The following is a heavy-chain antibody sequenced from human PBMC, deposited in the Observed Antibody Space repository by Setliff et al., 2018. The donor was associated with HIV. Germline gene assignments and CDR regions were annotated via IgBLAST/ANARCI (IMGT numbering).Heavy chain of an antibody. CDR3: ARSLWREVGCYMDV. CDR2: INPSGGST. D-gene: IGHD3-3*01. J-gene: IGHJ6*03. V-gene: IGHV1-46*01. CDR1: GYIFTSHY. Sequence: SVKVSCKASGYIFTSHYIHWVRQAPGQGLEWMGMINPSGGSTTYAHKFQGRVTMTRDTSTRTVYMELSRLRAEDTAVYFCARSLWREVGCYMDVWGKGTTVTVSS.